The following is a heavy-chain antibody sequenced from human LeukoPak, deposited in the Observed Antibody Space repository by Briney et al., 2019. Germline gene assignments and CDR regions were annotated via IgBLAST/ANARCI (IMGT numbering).Heavy chain of an antibody. CDR2: IYYSGST. CDR3: AREFETYYFDY. Sequence: SETLSLTCTVSGVSISGYYWSWIRQPPGKGLEWIGYIYYSGSTNYNPSLKSRVTISVDTSKNQFSLKLSSVTAADTAVYYCAREFETYYFDYWGQGTRVTVSS. CDR1: GVSISGYY. J-gene: IGHJ4*02. V-gene: IGHV4-59*01.